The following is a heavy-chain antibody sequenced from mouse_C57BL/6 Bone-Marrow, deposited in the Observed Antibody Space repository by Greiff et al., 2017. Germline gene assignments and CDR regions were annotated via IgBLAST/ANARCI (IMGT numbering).Heavy chain of an antibody. D-gene: IGHD2-4*01. CDR1: EYEFPSHD. CDR2: INSDGGST. J-gene: IGHJ3*01. CDR3: ARHGYDYGGGPWFAD. Sequence: EVQVVESGGGLVQPGESLKLSCESNEYEFPSHDMSWVRKTPEKRLELVAAINSDGGSTYYPATMERRFIISRDNTKKTLYLQMSSLRSEDTALYYCARHGYDYGGGPWFADWSQGTLVTVSA. V-gene: IGHV5-2*01.